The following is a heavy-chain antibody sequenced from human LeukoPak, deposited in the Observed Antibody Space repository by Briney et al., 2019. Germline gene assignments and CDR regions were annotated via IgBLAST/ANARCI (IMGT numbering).Heavy chain of an antibody. D-gene: IGHD5-18*01. CDR3: AKKDTAMVGGYYFDY. CDR2: IYSDGST. J-gene: IGHJ4*02. Sequence: GGSLRLSCAAPGFTVSSNYMNWVRQAPGKGLEWVSVIYSDGSTYYADSVKGRFTISRDNSKNTLYLQMNSLRAEDTAVYYCAKKDTAMVGGYYFDYWGQGTLVTVSS. V-gene: IGHV3-53*01. CDR1: GFTVSSNY.